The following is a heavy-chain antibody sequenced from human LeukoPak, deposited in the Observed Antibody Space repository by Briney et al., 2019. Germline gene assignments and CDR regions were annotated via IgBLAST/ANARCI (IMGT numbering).Heavy chain of an antibody. D-gene: IGHD2-15*01. CDR1: GYSFTSYW. CDR2: IYPGDSDT. V-gene: IGHV5-51*01. CDR3: ARQRYCSGGSCSKAIDY. Sequence: PGESLKISCKGSGYSFTSYWIGWVRQMPGKGREWMGIIYPGDSDTRYSPSFQGQVTISADKSISTAYLQWSSLKASDTAMYYCARQRYCSGGSCSKAIDYWGQGTLVTVSS. J-gene: IGHJ4*02.